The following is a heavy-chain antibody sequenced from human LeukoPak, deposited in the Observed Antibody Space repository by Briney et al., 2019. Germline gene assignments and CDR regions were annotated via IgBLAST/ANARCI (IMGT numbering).Heavy chain of an antibody. V-gene: IGHV4-39*01. CDR1: GGSISSSSYY. Sequence: SETLSLTCTVSGGSISSSSYYWGWIRQPPGKGLEWIGSIYYSGSTNYNPSLKSRVTISVDTSKNQLSLKLSSVTAADTAVYYCARHRRTVTTPYYMDVWGKGTTVTVSS. CDR3: ARHRRTVTTPYYMDV. CDR2: IYYSGST. J-gene: IGHJ6*03. D-gene: IGHD4-17*01.